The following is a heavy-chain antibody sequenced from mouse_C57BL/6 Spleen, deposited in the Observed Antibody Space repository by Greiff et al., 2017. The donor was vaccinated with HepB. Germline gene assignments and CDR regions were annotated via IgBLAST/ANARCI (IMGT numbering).Heavy chain of an antibody. J-gene: IGHJ2*01. V-gene: IGHV1-64*01. CDR2: IHPNSGST. CDR1: GYTFTSYW. CDR3: ARGRGYYGSSPLFAY. D-gene: IGHD1-1*01. Sequence: QVQLQQPGAELVKPGASVKLSCKASGYTFTSYWMHWVKQRPGQGLEWIGMIHPNSGSTNYNEKFKSKATLTVDKSSSTAYMKLSSLTSEDSAVYYCARGRGYYGSSPLFAYWGQGTTLTVSS.